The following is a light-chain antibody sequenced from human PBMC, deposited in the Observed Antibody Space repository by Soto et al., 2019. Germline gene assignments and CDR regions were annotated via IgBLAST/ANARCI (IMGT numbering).Light chain of an antibody. CDR3: CSYTTSNTRQIV. V-gene: IGLV2-14*03. CDR1: SSDVGGYNY. Sequence: QSALTQPASVSGSPGQSITISCTGTSSDVGGYNYVSWYQQHPGKAPKFMIYDVSNRPSGVSNRFSGSKSGNTASLTISWLQAEVEADYYCCSYTTSNTRQIVFGTGTKVTVL. CDR2: DVS. J-gene: IGLJ1*01.